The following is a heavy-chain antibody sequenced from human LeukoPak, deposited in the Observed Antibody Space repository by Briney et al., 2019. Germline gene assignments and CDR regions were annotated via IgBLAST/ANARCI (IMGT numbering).Heavy chain of an antibody. CDR1: GGSISSYY. CDR2: IYYSGST. V-gene: IGHV4-59*01. CDR3: ARWGDYYGSGHRNAFDI. D-gene: IGHD3-10*01. Sequence: SETPSLTCTVSGGSISSYYWSWIRQPPGKGLEWIGYIYYSGSTNYNPSLKSRVTISVDTSKNQFSLKLSSVTAADTAVYYCARWGDYYGSGHRNAFDIWGQGTMVTVSS. J-gene: IGHJ3*02.